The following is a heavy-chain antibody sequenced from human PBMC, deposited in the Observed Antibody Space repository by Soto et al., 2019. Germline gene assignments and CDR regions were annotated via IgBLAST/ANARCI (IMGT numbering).Heavy chain of an antibody. CDR1: GFTFSSYW. CDR3: ARVGSRLYYYYMDV. J-gene: IGHJ6*03. V-gene: IGHV3-7*01. Sequence: EVQLVESGGGLVQPGGSLRLSCAASGFTFSSYWMSWVRQAPGKGLEWVANIKQDGSEKYYVDSVKGRFTISRDNAKNSLYLQMNSLRAEDTAVYYCARVGSRLYYYYMDVWGKGTTVTVSS. CDR2: IKQDGSEK. D-gene: IGHD2-15*01.